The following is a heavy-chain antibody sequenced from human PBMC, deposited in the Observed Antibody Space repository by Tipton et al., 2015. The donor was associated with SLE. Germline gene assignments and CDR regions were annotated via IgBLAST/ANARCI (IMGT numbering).Heavy chain of an antibody. J-gene: IGHJ4*02. CDR2: IYYSGST. D-gene: IGHD6-6*01. CDR3: ATGGGWDSSSWLTSFDY. CDR1: GGSISSHY. V-gene: IGHV4-59*11. Sequence: TLSLTCTVSGGSISSHYWSWIRQPPGKGLEWIGYIYYSGSTNYNPSLKSRVTISVDTSKNQFSLKLSSVTAADTAVYYCATGGGWDSSSWLTSFDYWGQGTLVTVSS.